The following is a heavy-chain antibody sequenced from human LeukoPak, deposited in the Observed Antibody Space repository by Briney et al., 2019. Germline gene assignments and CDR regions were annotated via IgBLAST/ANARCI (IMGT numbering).Heavy chain of an antibody. D-gene: IGHD3-16*01. CDR1: VFTFSDYE. CDR2: ISSDGSDI. CDR3: AIGGFDY. V-gene: IGHV3-48*03. Sequence: GGSLKLSCRVSVFTFSDYEMHWVRQAPGKGLEWISYISSDGSDINYADSVKGRFTVSRDNPKNSLYLQMNSLRAEDTALYYCAIGGFDYWGQGTLVTVSS. J-gene: IGHJ4*02.